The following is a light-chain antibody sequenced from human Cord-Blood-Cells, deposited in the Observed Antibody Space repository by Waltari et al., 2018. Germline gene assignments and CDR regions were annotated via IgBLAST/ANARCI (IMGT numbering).Light chain of an antibody. CDR3: QQYYSTPWT. CDR1: QSVLYSSNNKNY. CDR2: WAS. V-gene: IGKV4-1*01. Sequence: IVMTQSPDSLAVSLGERATINCKSSQSVLYSSNNKNYLAWYQQKPGQPPKLLIYWASTRESGVPDRFSGGGSGTDSTLTISSLQAEDVAVYYCQQYYSTPWTFGQGTKVEIK. J-gene: IGKJ1*01.